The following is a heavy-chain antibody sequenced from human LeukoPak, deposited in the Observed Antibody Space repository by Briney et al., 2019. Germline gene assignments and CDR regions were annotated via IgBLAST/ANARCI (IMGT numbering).Heavy chain of an antibody. V-gene: IGHV4-39*01. CDR1: GGPISSSRYY. CDR2: IYYSGST. J-gene: IGHJ4*02. D-gene: IGHD2/OR15-2a*01. CDR3: ARMAVYGYYFDY. Sequence: PSETLSLTCTVSGGPISSSRYYWGWIRQPPGKGLEWIGSIYYSGSTYYNPSLKSRVTISVDTSNNQFSLKLSSVTAADTAVYYCARMAVYGYYFDYWGQGTLVTVSS.